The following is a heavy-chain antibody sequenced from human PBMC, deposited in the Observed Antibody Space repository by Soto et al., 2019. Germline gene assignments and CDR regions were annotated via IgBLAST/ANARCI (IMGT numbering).Heavy chain of an antibody. D-gene: IGHD4-4*01. V-gene: IGHV3-48*01. Sequence: GGSLRLSCAASGFTFSSYSMNWVRQAPGKGLEWVSYISSSSSTIYYADSVKGRFTISRDNAKNSLYLQMNSLRAEDTAVYYCARRAYSNTNDYWGQGTLVTVSS. J-gene: IGHJ4*02. CDR3: ARRAYSNTNDY. CDR2: ISSSSSTI. CDR1: GFTFSSYS.